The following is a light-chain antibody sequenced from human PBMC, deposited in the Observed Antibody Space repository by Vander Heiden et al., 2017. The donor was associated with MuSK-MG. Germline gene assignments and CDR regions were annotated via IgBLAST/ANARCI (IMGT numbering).Light chain of an antibody. CDR1: QSISNY. CDR2: AAS. CDR3: QHGDSNPVYT. Sequence: DIQMTQSPSSLSASVGDRVTITCRASQSISNYLNWYQHTPGKAPKLLIYAASNLQRGVPSRFSGGGSGTDFTLTISSLHPEDFATYYCQHGDSNPVYTFGQGTKLEI. V-gene: IGKV1-39*01. J-gene: IGKJ2*01.